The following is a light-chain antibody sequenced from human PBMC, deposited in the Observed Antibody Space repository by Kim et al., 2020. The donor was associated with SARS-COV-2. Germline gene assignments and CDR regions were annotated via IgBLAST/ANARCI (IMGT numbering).Light chain of an antibody. Sequence: ALGQTVRITCQGDSLRGYYATWYQLKPGQAPILVIYGKNNRPSGIPDRFSGSSSGNTASLTITGTQAGDEADYYCNSRDSNDNVVFGGGTQLTVL. CDR3: NSRDSNDNVV. CDR1: SLRGYY. CDR2: GKN. V-gene: IGLV3-19*01. J-gene: IGLJ2*01.